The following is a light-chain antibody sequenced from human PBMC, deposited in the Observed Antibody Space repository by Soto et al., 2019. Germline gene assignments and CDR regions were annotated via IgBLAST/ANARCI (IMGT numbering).Light chain of an antibody. Sequence: EIVLTQSPCTLSLSPGERATLSCRASQSVSSSYLAWYQQKPGQAPRLLIYGASSRATGIPDRFSGSGSGTDFTLTISRLEPDDFAVYYCQQYGHSPLTFGGGTKVDI. CDR2: GAS. CDR1: QSVSSSY. V-gene: IGKV3-20*01. CDR3: QQYGHSPLT. J-gene: IGKJ4*01.